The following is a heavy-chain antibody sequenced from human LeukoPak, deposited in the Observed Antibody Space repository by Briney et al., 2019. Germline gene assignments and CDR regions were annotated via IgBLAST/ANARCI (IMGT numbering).Heavy chain of an antibody. V-gene: IGHV3-23*01. CDR3: ASRLPGGNPFDY. Sequence: GGSLRLSCAASGFTFSSYAMSWVRQAPGEGLEWVSSISGSGGSTYYADSVKGRFTISRDNSKSTLYLQMNSLRAEDTAVYYCASRLPGGNPFDYWGQGTLVTVSS. J-gene: IGHJ4*02. D-gene: IGHD3-16*01. CDR2: ISGSGGST. CDR1: GFTFSSYA.